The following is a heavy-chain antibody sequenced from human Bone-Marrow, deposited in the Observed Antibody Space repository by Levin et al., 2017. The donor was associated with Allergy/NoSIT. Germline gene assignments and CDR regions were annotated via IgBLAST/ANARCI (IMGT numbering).Heavy chain of an antibody. Sequence: ASVKVSCKASGYTFTSYDINWVRQATGQGLEWMGWMNPNSGNTGYAQKFQGRVTMTRNTSISTAYMELSSLRSEDTDVYYCARSLLVVAAILDAFDSWGQGTMVTVSS. D-gene: IGHD2-15*01. CDR3: ARSLLVVAAILDAFDS. CDR1: GYTFTSYD. V-gene: IGHV1-8*01. CDR2: MNPNSGNT. J-gene: IGHJ3*02.